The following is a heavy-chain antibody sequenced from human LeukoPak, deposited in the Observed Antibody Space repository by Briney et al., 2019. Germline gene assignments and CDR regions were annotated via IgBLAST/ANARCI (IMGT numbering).Heavy chain of an antibody. V-gene: IGHV2-70*04. CDR1: GFSLNTHGMR. J-gene: IGHJ3*02. CDR2: IDWDDDK. Sequence: SGPALVKPTQSLTLTCTFSGFSLNTHGMRVSWIRQPPGKALEWLARIDWDDDKFYTTSLKTRLTISKDTSKNQVVFTMTNMDPVDTATYYCARIMQEAFDIWGQGTMVTVSS. CDR3: ARIMQEAFDI.